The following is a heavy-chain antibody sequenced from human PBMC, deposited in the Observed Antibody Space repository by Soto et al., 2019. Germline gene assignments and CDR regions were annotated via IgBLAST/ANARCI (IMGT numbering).Heavy chain of an antibody. CDR2: FDPEGGET. J-gene: IGHJ3*02. CDR3: ARTRDFWSGNDAFDI. V-gene: IGHV1-24*01. CDR1: GHTLTEFS. Sequence: ASVKVSCKISGHTLTEFSIHWVRQAPGKGLEWMGGFDPEGGETIYAQKWHGRVTVTEDTVTDTAYMELSGLKSDDTAVYFCARTRDFWSGNDAFDIWGQGTMVTVSS. D-gene: IGHD3-3*01.